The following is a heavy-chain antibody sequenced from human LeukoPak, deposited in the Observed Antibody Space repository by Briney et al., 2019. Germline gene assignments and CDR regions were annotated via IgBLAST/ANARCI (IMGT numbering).Heavy chain of an antibody. D-gene: IGHD6-13*01. CDR2: ISSSSSYI. CDR1: GFTFSSYS. J-gene: IGHJ4*02. CDR3: ARDPTSPGIAAAGIAHFDY. V-gene: IGHV3-21*01. Sequence: PGGSLRLSCAASGFTFSSYSMNWVRQAPGKGLEWVSSISSSSSYIYYADSVKGRFTISRDNAKNSLYLQMNSLRAEDTAVYYCARDPTSPGIAAAGIAHFDYWGQGTLVTVSS.